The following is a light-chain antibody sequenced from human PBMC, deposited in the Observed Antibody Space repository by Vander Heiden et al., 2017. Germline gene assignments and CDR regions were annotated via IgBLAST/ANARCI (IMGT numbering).Light chain of an antibody. J-gene: IGKJ2*01. Sequence: EIVLTQSPATLSLSPGERATLSCRASQSVSTSLAWYQQKPGQAPRLLIYDASNRATGIPARFSGSGYGTDFTLTISSLEPEDFAVYYCQQRSNWPLYTFGQRSRLEIK. CDR1: QSVSTS. CDR3: QQRSNWPLYT. CDR2: DAS. V-gene: IGKV3-11*01.